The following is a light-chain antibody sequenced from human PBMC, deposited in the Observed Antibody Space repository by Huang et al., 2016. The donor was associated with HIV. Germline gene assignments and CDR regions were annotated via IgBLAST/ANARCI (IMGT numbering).Light chain of an antibody. CDR2: NVS. CDR3: QQYDKWPMYT. Sequence: EIVMTQSPASLSVHAGEAAILSCRASQSVNTKLAWYYQKPDQAPRLLIHNVSTRATDVPGRFSGIGSGTEFTLVINNPQPEDCGIYHCQQYDKWPMYTFGPGTKVEI. CDR1: QSVNTK. J-gene: IGKJ2*01. V-gene: IGKV3-15*01.